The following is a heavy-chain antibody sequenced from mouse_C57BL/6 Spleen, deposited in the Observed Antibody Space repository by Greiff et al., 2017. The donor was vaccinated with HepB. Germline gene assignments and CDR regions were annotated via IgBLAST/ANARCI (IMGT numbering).Heavy chain of an antibody. CDR1: GYAFSSYW. V-gene: IGHV1-80*01. CDR3: ARRIYYWYFDV. CDR2: IYPGDGDT. J-gene: IGHJ1*03. Sequence: QVQLKESGAELVKPGASVKISCKASGYAFSSYWMNWVKQRPGKGLEWIGQIYPGDGDTNYNGKFKGKATLTADKSSSTAYMQLSSLTSEDSAVYFCARRIYYWYFDVWGTGTTVTVSS.